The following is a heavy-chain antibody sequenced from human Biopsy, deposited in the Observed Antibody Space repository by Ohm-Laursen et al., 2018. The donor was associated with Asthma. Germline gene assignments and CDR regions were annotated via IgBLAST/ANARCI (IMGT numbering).Heavy chain of an antibody. Sequence: TLSLTCPVSGGSISSGAYYWSWVRQPPGKGLEWIGYIYYIGSTYYNPSLKSRVAISLDTSKNQFSLKLSSVTAADTAIYFCARDYYDFWNRSVYTYFGMDVWGRGTTVVVSS. J-gene: IGHJ6*02. D-gene: IGHD3-3*01. CDR3: ARDYYDFWNRSVYTYFGMDV. V-gene: IGHV4-30-4*01. CDR1: GGSISSGAYY. CDR2: IYYIGST.